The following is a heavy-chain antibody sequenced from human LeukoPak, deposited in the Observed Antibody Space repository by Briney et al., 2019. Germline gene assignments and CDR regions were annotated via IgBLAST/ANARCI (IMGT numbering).Heavy chain of an antibody. Sequence: GWMNPNSGNTGYAQKFQGRVTMTRNTSISTAYMELSSLRSEDTAVYYCARGREKPHPFDYWGQGTLVTVSS. V-gene: IGHV1-8*01. J-gene: IGHJ4*02. CDR3: ARGREKPHPFDY. CDR2: MNPNSGNT.